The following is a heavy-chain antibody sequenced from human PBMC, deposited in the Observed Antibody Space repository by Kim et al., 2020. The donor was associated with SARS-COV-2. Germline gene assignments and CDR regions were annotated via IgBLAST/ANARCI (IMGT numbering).Heavy chain of an antibody. D-gene: IGHD6-6*01. CDR1: GGSFSGYY. J-gene: IGHJ5*02. V-gene: IGHV4-34*01. CDR2: INHSGSS. CDR3: ARGRIRPSAARSRLVWFDP. Sequence: SETLSLTCAVYGGSFSGYYWSWIRQPPGKGLEWIGEINHSGSSNYNPSLKSRVTISVDTSKNQFSLKLSSVTAADTAVYYCARGRIRPSAARSRLVWFDPWGQGTLVTVSS.